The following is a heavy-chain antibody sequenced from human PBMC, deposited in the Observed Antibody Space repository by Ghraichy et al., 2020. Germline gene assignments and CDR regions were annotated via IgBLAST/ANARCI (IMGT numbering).Heavy chain of an antibody. CDR2: ISSSGSTI. D-gene: IGHD3-3*01. Sequence: GALRLSCAASGFTFSDYYMSWIRQAPEKGLEWVSYISSSGSTIYYADSVKGRFTISRDNAKNSLYLQMNSLRAEDTAVYYCARSRGITIFGVESDYWGQGTLVTVSS. J-gene: IGHJ4*02. CDR3: ARSRGITIFGVESDY. V-gene: IGHV3-11*01. CDR1: GFTFSDYY.